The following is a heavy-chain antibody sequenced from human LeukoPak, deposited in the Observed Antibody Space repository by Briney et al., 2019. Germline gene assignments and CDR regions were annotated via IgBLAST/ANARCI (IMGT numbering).Heavy chain of an antibody. V-gene: IGHV3-53*04. J-gene: IGHJ5*02. CDR2: IDSRDNT. CDR3: ARESTPLRGAFDP. Sequence: PGGSLRLSCAASGFTFSSYGMHCVRQAPGKGLEWVSVIDSRDNTYHADSVKGRFTISRHTSKNTLYLQMNSLRAEDTAVYYCARESTPLRGAFDPWGPGTLVTVSS. D-gene: IGHD5-24*01. CDR1: GFTFSSYG.